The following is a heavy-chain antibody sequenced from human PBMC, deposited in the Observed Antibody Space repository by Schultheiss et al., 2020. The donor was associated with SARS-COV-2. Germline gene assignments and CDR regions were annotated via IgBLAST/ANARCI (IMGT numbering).Heavy chain of an antibody. V-gene: IGHV3-74*01. Sequence: GESLKISCAASGFTFSSYWMHWVRQAPGKGLVWVSRINSDGIRISYADSVKGRFTTSRDNAKNSLYLQMNSLRDEETAVYYCAREATKFYGMDVWGQGTTVTVSS. CDR2: INSDGIRI. CDR1: GFTFSSYW. CDR3: AREATKFYGMDV. D-gene: IGHD1-26*01. J-gene: IGHJ6*02.